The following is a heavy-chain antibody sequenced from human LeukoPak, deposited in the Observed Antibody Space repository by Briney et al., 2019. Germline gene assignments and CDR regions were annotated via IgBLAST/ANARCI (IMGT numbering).Heavy chain of an antibody. Sequence: GGSLRLSCATSGFTFGSYAMTWVRQAPGKGLEWVSGITGIGGSTYYADSVKGRFTISRDNSKNTLYLQMNSLRGEDTAAYYCAKDAVRGSGRINWFDSWGQGTLVTVSS. J-gene: IGHJ5*01. D-gene: IGHD3-10*01. CDR1: GFTFGSYA. CDR3: AKDAVRGSGRINWFDS. CDR2: ITGIGGST. V-gene: IGHV3-23*01.